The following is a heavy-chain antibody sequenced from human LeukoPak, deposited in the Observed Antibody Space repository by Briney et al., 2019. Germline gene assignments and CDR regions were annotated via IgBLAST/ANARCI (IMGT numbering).Heavy chain of an antibody. V-gene: IGHV3-48*01. Sequence: GGSLRLSCAASGFTFSSYEMNWVRQAPGKGLEWVSYISSSSSTIYYADSVKGRFTISRDNAKNSLYLQMNSLRAEDTAVYYCARDFLVATWGQGTLVTVSS. J-gene: IGHJ4*02. CDR3: ARDFLVAT. D-gene: IGHD5-12*01. CDR1: GFTFSSYE. CDR2: ISSSSSTI.